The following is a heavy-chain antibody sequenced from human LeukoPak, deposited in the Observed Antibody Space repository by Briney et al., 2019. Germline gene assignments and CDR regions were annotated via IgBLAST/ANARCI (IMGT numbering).Heavy chain of an antibody. D-gene: IGHD2/OR15-2a*01. CDR2: VSNSGNN. J-gene: IGHJ4*02. CDR1: GGSIRNYY. CDR3: ASRSFYYSIGLDF. Sequence: SETLSLTCSVSGGSIRNYYWTWLRQPPGKGLEWIGHVSNSGNNKYNPSLKSRVTISIDTSKKHFSLNLSSVRPAATALYYCASRSFYYSIGLDFWGQGTLVPGSS. V-gene: IGHV4-59*08.